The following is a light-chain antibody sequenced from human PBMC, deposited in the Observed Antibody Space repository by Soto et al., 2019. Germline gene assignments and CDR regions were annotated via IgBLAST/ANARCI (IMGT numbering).Light chain of an antibody. CDR2: SSN. Sequence: QSILTQPPSASGTSGQRLTVSCSGSSSNIGSNSVNWYQQLPGTAPKLVIYSSNQRPSGVPDRFSGSRSGTSASLAISGLQSADEAEYVCAAWDDSLKAWLFGGGTKLTVL. CDR3: AAWDDSLKAWL. CDR1: SSNIGSNS. V-gene: IGLV1-44*01. J-gene: IGLJ3*02.